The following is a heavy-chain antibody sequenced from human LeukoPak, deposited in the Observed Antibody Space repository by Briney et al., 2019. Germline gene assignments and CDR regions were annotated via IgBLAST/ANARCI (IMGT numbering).Heavy chain of an antibody. J-gene: IGHJ5*02. CDR2: INYDGSST. CDR1: GFTFSAHW. Sequence: GGSLRLSCAASGFTFSAHWMHWVRQAPGKGLLWVSRINYDGSSTTYADSVKGRFTISRDNAKNTLYLQMNSLRAEDTAVYYCVREVSGDPWHNWFVPWGQGTMVTVSS. CDR3: VREVSGDPWHNWFVP. V-gene: IGHV3-74*01. D-gene: IGHD4-17*01.